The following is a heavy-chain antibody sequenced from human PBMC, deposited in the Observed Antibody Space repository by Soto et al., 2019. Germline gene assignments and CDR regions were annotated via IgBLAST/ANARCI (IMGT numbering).Heavy chain of an antibody. D-gene: IGHD3-10*01. CDR2: IIPILGIA. Sequence: QVQLVQSGAEVKKPGSSVKVSCKASGGTFSSYTISWVRQAPGQGLKWMGRIIPILGIANYAQKFQGRVTITADKSTSTAYMEVRSLRSEDTAVYYCASGQYYYGSGSYFDYWGQGTLVTVSS. J-gene: IGHJ4*02. CDR1: GGTFSSYT. V-gene: IGHV1-69*02. CDR3: ASGQYYYGSGSYFDY.